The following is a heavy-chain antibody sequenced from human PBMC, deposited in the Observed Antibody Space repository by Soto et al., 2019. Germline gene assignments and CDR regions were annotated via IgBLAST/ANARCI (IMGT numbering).Heavy chain of an antibody. Sequence: EVQLVESGGGLVKPGGSLRLSCAASGFTFSSYSMNWVRQAPGKWLEWVSSISSSSSYIYYADSVKGRFTVSRDNAKNSLYLQMNSLRAEDTAVYYCARDQGMATTKGFDYWGQGTLVTVSS. CDR2: ISSSSSYI. V-gene: IGHV3-21*01. J-gene: IGHJ4*02. CDR1: GFTFSSYS. CDR3: ARDQGMATTKGFDY. D-gene: IGHD5-12*01.